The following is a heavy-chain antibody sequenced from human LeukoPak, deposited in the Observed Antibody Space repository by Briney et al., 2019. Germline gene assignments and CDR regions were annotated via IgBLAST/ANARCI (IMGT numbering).Heavy chain of an antibody. J-gene: IGHJ4*02. CDR2: ITTGGPNT. CDR3: AKDGGLWVSAHWGDS. D-gene: IGHD7-27*01. CDR1: GFTFSTYA. V-gene: IGHV3-23*01. Sequence: GGSLRLSCAASGFTFSTYAMHWVRQAPGKGLKWVSTITTGGPNTYYADSVKGRFTVSRDDSKNTLYLQMNSLRAEDTAVYYCAKDGGLWVSAHWGDSWGRGTLVTVSS.